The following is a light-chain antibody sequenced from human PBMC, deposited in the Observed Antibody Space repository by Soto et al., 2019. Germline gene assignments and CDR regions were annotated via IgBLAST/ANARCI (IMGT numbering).Light chain of an antibody. CDR2: LGS. Sequence: DIVMTQSPLSLPVTPGEPASISCRSSQSLLHSNGYNYLDWYLQKPGQSPQLLIYLGSNRASGVPDRFGGSGSGTDFTLKISRVEAEDVWVYYCMQALQTPITFGQGTRLEIK. CDR1: QSLLHSNGYNY. J-gene: IGKJ5*01. V-gene: IGKV2-28*01. CDR3: MQALQTPIT.